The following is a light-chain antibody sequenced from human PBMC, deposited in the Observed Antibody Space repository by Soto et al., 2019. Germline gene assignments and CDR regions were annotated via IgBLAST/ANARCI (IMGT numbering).Light chain of an antibody. V-gene: IGKV3-20*01. CDR1: QSVNSNY. CDR2: GAS. CDR3: QQYDSTPPT. J-gene: IGKJ1*01. Sequence: TVSTQSPGTLSLSPGDRATLSCRASQSVNSNYLAWYQRKPGQAPRLLIYGASNRATDIPYRFSASGSGTDFTLTITRLEAEDFAVYYCQQYDSTPPTFGQGTKVEVK.